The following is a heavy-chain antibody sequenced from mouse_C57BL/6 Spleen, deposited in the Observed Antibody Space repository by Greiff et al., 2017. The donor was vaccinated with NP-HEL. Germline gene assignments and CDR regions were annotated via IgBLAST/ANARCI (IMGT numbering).Heavy chain of an antibody. D-gene: IGHD1-1*01. J-gene: IGHJ4*01. CDR2: IDPSDSET. Sequence: VQLQQPGAELVRPGSSVKLSCKASGYTFTSYWMHWVKQRPIQGLEWIGDIDPSDSETHYNQKFKDKATLTVDKSSSTAYMQLSSLTSEDSAVYYCASPVITTVVAPYAMDDWGQGTSVTVSS. CDR1: GYTFTSYW. CDR3: ASPVITTVVAPYAMDD. V-gene: IGHV1-52*01.